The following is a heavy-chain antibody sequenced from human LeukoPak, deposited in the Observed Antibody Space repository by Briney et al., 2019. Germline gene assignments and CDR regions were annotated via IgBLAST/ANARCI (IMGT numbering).Heavy chain of an antibody. V-gene: IGHV3-23*01. CDR2: ISGSGDST. D-gene: IGHD3-22*01. Sequence: PGGSLRLSSVASGLTFNNYAMTWVRQAPGKGLEWISAISGSGDSTYYTDSVKGRFTISRDNSKNTLYLQMNSLRVEDTAMYYCAKGRWLPLFDFWGQGTMVTVSS. CDR3: AKGRWLPLFDF. CDR1: GLTFNNYA. J-gene: IGHJ3*01.